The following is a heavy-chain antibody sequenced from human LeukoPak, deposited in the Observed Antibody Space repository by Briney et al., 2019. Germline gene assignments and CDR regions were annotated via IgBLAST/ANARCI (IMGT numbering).Heavy chain of an antibody. CDR1: GGTFSSYA. J-gene: IGHJ4*02. Sequence: SVKVSCKASGGTFSSYAISWVRQAPGQGLEWMGRIIPILGIANYAQRFQGRVTITADKSTSTAYMELSSLRSEDTAVYYCARDRIWGPYHEGYYFDYWGQGTLVTVSS. CDR3: ARDRIWGPYHEGYYFDY. D-gene: IGHD2-2*01. CDR2: IIPILGIA. V-gene: IGHV1-69*04.